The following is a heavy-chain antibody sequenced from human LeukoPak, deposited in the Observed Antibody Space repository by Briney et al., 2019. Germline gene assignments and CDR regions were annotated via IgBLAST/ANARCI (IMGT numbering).Heavy chain of an antibody. D-gene: IGHD6-19*01. CDR1: GGSVSSRSYY. CDR2: IYYSGST. Sequence: KPSETLSLTCTVSGGSVSSRSYYWGWIRQSPGKGLEWIGSIYYSGSTYYNPSLKSRVFMSVDTSKNQFSLKLSSVTAADPAVYYCARDFDSYSSGWYGFDPWGQGTLVTVSS. J-gene: IGHJ5*02. V-gene: IGHV4-39*07. CDR3: ARDFDSYSSGWYGFDP.